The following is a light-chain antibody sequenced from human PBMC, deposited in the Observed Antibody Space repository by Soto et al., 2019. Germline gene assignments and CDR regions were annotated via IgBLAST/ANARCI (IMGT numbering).Light chain of an antibody. CDR1: QGISSY. J-gene: IGKJ4*01. CDR3: QQLNSYPAPT. CDR2: AAS. Sequence: DIQLTQSPSFLSASVGDRVTITCRASQGISSYLAWYQQKPGKAPKLLIYAASTLQSGVPSRFSGSGSGTEFTLTISSLQPEDFATYYYQQLNSYPAPTFGGGTKVEIK. V-gene: IGKV1-9*01.